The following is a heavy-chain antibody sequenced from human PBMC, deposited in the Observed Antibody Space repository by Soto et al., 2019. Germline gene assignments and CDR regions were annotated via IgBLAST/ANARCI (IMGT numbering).Heavy chain of an antibody. V-gene: IGHV3-30*18. CDR1: GFTFSSYG. CDR2: ISYDGSNK. Sequence: QVQLVESGGGVVQPGRSLRLSCAASGFTFSSYGMHWVRQAPGKGLEWVAVISYDGSNKYYADSVKGRFTISRDNSKNTLYLQMNSLRAEDTAVYYCAKEAQQLVNYYYYGMDVWGQGTTVTFSS. J-gene: IGHJ6*02. CDR3: AKEAQQLVNYYYYGMDV. D-gene: IGHD6-13*01.